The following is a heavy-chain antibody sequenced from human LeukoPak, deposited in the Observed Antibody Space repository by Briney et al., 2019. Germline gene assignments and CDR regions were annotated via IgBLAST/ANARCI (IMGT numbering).Heavy chain of an antibody. CDR3: ARVQLPEDYYYYYGMDV. CDR2: ISYDGSNK. CDR1: GFTFSSYA. V-gene: IGHV3-30-3*01. J-gene: IGHJ6*02. D-gene: IGHD2-2*01. Sequence: GRSLRLSCAASGFTFSSYAMHWVRQAPGKGLEWVAVISYDGSNKYYADSVKGRFTISRDNSKNTLYLQMNSLRAEDTAVYYCARVQLPEDYYYYYGMDVWGQGTTVTVSS.